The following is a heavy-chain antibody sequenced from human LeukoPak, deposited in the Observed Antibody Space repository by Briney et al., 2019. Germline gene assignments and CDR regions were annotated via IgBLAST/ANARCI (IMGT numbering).Heavy chain of an antibody. CDR2: INPTSGGP. J-gene: IGHJ3*02. D-gene: IGHD3-22*01. V-gene: IGHV1-2*02. CDR3: ASRGFYYASDI. CDR1: GYTFTNYF. Sequence: ASVKVSCKASGYTFTNYFIHWVRQAPGQGLEWMGWINPTSGGPNYAQKFQGRVTMTRDTSITTAYMELTRLRSDGTAVYYCASRGFYYASDIWGQGTMVTVSS.